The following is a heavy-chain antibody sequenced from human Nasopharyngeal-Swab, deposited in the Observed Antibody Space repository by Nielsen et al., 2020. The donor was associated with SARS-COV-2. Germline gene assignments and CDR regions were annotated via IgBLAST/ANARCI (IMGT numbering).Heavy chain of an antibody. CDR2: ISSSSSYT. V-gene: IGHV3-11*03. CDR1: GFTFSDYY. J-gene: IGHJ3*02. CDR3: ARQSCSGGSCYSDAFDI. D-gene: IGHD2-15*01. Sequence: GESLKISCAASGFTFSDYYMSWIRQAPGKGLEWVSYISSSSSYTNYADSVKGRFTISRDNAKNSLYLQMNSLRAEDTAVYYCARQSCSGGSCYSDAFDIWGQGTMVTVSS.